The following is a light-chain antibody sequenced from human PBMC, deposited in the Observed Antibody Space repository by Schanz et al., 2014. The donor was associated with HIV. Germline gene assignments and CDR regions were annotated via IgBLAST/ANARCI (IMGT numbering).Light chain of an antibody. CDR1: SSNIGSNA. V-gene: IGLV1-44*01. CDR2: NSY. CDR3: AGWDDGLKGWV. J-gene: IGLJ3*02. Sequence: QSVLTQPPSASGTPGQRVTISCSVSSSNIGSNAVNWFQHLPGTAPKLLIYNSYHRPSGVPDRFSGSGSGTSASLAISGLQSDDEADYYCAGWDDGLKGWVFGGGTKVTVL.